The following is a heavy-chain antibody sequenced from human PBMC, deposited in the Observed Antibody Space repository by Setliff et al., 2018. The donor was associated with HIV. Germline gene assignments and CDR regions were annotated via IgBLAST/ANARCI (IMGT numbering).Heavy chain of an antibody. D-gene: IGHD3-10*01. Sequence: SETLSLTCYVSGFPINTVHLWGWIRQTPGKGLEWIGSIYYSGNTYFSPSLKSRITISVDTSKNQFSLNLRSVTAADTAVYYCVREGVRRGLGSGSFRYRAYYFDQWGQGTLVTVSS. V-gene: IGHV4-38-2*02. J-gene: IGHJ4*02. CDR2: IYYSGNT. CDR3: VREGVRRGLGSGSFRYRAYYFDQ. CDR1: GFPINTVHL.